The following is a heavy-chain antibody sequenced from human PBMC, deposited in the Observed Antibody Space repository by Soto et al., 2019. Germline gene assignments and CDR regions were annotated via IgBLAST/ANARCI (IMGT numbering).Heavy chain of an antibody. V-gene: IGHV3-7*01. J-gene: IGHJ3*02. CDR2: INQDGSQK. D-gene: IGHD3-3*02. Sequence: EVQLVESGGGLVQPGGSLRLACTASGFTFRTSWMAWVRQVPGKGLEWLGNINQDGSQKNYVGSVKGRFTFSRDNAKNSLYVQMNSLRVDDTAVYYCARDPAFSAFDIWGQVTMVTVSS. CDR3: ARDPAFSAFDI. CDR1: GFTFRTSW.